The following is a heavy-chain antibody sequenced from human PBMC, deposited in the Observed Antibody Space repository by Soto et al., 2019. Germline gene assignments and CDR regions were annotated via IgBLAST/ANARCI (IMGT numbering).Heavy chain of an antibody. CDR1: GGSISSRGSMSGRSFY. J-gene: IGHJ4*02. V-gene: IGHV4-39*01. CDR3: ASHRTFWPFDY. D-gene: IGHD2-8*01. Sequence: QLQLQESGPGLVKPSETLSLTCTVSGGSISSRGSMSGRSFYWGWMRQPPGKGLEWIASISYSDGSFYNSSLKSRLTISVDTCKNQFSLSLRSVTAADTAVYYCASHRTFWPFDYWGQGTVVTVSS. CDR2: ISYSDGS.